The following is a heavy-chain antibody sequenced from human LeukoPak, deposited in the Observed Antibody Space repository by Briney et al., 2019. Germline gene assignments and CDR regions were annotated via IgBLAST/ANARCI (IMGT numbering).Heavy chain of an antibody. D-gene: IGHD3-10*02. CDR3: AELGITMIGGV. J-gene: IGHJ6*04. V-gene: IGHV3-13*01. CDR2: IGPAADT. Sequence: GGSLRLSCAASGFTFSRYDMHWVRQATGKGLEWVSAIGPAADTYYSDSVKGRFTISRDNAKNSLYLQMNSLRAGDTAVYYCAELGITMIGGVWGKGTTVTISS. CDR1: GFTFSRYD.